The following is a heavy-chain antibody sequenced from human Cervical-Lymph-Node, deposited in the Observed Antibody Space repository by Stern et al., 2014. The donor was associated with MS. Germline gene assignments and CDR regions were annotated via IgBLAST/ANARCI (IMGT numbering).Heavy chain of an antibody. D-gene: IGHD3-10*01. V-gene: IGHV1-2*02. Sequence: QVKLVQSGAEVKKPGASVKVSCKASAYTLTDYYTNWVRQAPGPGLEWMGWINPNSGGTYSAQMFQGRLTMTRDTSISTAYMELSSLRSDDTAVYYCARGGGYSYSTLDYWGQGTQVTVSS. CDR1: AYTLTDYY. CDR2: INPNSGGT. CDR3: ARGGGYSYSTLDY. J-gene: IGHJ4*02.